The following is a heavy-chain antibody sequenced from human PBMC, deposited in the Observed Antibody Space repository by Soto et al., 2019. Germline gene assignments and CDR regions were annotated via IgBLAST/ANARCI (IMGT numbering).Heavy chain of an antibody. CDR2: ITPISDTT. V-gene: IGHV1-69*13. CDR3: ARSQGSSTSLEIYYYYYYGMDV. Sequence: SVKGSCKASGGTFSSYAISWVRQAPGQGLEWMGGITPISDTTTYAQKSQGRVTIPADESTSTAYMELSSLRSEDTAVYYCARSQGSSTSLEIYYYYYYGMDVWGQGTTVTVSS. D-gene: IGHD2-2*01. J-gene: IGHJ6*02. CDR1: GGTFSSYA.